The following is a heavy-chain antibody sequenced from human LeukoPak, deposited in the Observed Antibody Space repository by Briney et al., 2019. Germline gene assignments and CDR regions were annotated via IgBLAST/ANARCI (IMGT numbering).Heavy chain of an antibody. CDR2: IYYSGST. J-gene: IGHJ3*02. CDR1: GGSISSGDYY. D-gene: IGHD7-27*01. Sequence: SQTLSLTCTVSGGSISSGDYYWSWIRQPPGKGLEWIGYIYYSGSTYYNPSLKSRVTISVDTSKNQFSLKLSSVTAADTAVYYCARELGNKAGGVVDIWGQGTMVTVSS. CDR3: ARELGNKAGGVVDI. V-gene: IGHV4-30-4*08.